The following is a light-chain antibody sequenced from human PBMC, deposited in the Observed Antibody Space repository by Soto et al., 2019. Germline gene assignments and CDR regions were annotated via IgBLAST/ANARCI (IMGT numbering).Light chain of an antibody. V-gene: IGLV1-40*01. CDR3: QSSDSSLSGYA. J-gene: IGLJ1*01. CDR1: SSNIGAGYD. Sequence: QSVLTQPPSVSGAPGQRVTISCTGSSSNIGAGYDVHWYQQLPGTAPKLLIYGNSNRPSGLPDRFSGSKSGTSASLAITGLQAEDEADYYCQSSDSSLSGYAFGTGTKLTVL. CDR2: GNS.